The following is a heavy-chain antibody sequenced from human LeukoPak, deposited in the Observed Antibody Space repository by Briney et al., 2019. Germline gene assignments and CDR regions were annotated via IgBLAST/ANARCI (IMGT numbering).Heavy chain of an antibody. D-gene: IGHD1-7*01. Sequence: SVKVSCKASGGTFGIYGMSWVRQAPGQGLEWMGGIIPMYRTPTYAERFEGRVTISTDDSTSTVHMELSSLRSEDTAVYYCARGATGTTFYHWLDPWGQGTLVTVSS. V-gene: IGHV1-69*05. CDR3: ARGATGTTFYHWLDP. CDR2: IIPMYRTP. J-gene: IGHJ5*02. CDR1: GGTFGIYG.